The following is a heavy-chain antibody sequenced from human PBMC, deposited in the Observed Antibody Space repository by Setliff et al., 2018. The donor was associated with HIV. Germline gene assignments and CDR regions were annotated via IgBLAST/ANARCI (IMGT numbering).Heavy chain of an antibody. J-gene: IGHJ4*02. CDR1: GGSISSYY. CDR2: IQTSGRT. Sequence: SETLSLTCTVSGGSISSYYWSWIRQPAGKRLEFIGRIQTSGRTNNNPSLKSRVTMSVDTSKNQFSLILTSVTAADTAVYYCARSSRVNCCGDCYLFDYWGQGTPVTVSS. CDR3: ARSSRVNCCGDCYLFDY. V-gene: IGHV4-4*07. D-gene: IGHD2-21*02.